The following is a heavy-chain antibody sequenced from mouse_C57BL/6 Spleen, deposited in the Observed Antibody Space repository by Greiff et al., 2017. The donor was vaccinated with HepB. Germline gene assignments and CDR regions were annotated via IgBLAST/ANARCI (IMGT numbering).Heavy chain of an antibody. CDR3: ARAGGASTAQATLGY. V-gene: IGHV1-4*01. J-gene: IGHJ3*02. CDR1: GYTFTSYT. CDR2: INPSSGYT. Sequence: VQLQQSGAELARPGASVKMSCKASGYTFTSYTMHWVKQRPGQGLEWIGYINPSSGYTKYNQKFKDKATLTADKSSSTAYMQLSSLTSEDSAVYYGARAGGASTAQATLGYWGQGTLVTVSA. D-gene: IGHD3-2*02.